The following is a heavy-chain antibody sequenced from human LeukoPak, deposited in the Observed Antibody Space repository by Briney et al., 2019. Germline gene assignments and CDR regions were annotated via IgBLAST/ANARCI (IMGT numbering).Heavy chain of an antibody. CDR2: ISWNSGSI. V-gene: IGHV3-9*01. Sequence: GRSLRLSCAASGFTFDDYAMHWVRQAPGKGLERVSGISWNSGSIGYADSVKGRFTISRDNAKNSLYLQMNSLRAEDTALYYCAKKLLWFGELSPGAFDIWGQGTMVTVSS. CDR1: GFTFDDYA. J-gene: IGHJ3*02. CDR3: AKKLLWFGELSPGAFDI. D-gene: IGHD3-10*01.